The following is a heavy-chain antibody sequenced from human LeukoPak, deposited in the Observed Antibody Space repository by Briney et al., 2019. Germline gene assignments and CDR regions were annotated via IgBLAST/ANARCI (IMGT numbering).Heavy chain of an antibody. D-gene: IGHD6-13*01. CDR2: ISSSSSYI. V-gene: IGHV3-21*01. J-gene: IGHJ4*02. CDR3: ARASIAAAGVDY. Sequence: GGSLRLSCAASGFTFSSYSMNWVRQAPGKGLEWVSSISSSSSYIYYADSVKGRFTISRDNAKNSLYLQMNSLRAEETAVYYCARASIAAAGVDYWGQGTLVTVSS. CDR1: GFTFSSYS.